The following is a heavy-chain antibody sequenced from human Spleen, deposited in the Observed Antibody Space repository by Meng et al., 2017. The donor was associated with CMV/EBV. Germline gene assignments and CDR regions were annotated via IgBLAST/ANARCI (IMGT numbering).Heavy chain of an antibody. J-gene: IGHJ5*02. V-gene: IGHV3-21*01. D-gene: IGHD6-13*01. Sequence: GESLKISCAASGYTFSSYSMNWVRQAPGKGLEWVSSISSSSSYIYYADPVKGRFTISRDNSKNTLYLQINSLSPEDTAVYYCARVGSTRGIAAARNWFDPWGQGTLVTVSS. CDR2: ISSSSSYI. CDR1: GYTFSSYS. CDR3: ARVGSTRGIAAARNWFDP.